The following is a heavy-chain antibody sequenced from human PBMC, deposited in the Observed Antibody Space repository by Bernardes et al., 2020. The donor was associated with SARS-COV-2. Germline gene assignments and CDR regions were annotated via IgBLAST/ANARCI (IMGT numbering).Heavy chain of an antibody. Sequence: GGSLRLSCAASGFTFDDYAMHWVRQAPGKGLEWVSGISWNSGSIGYADSVKGRFTISRDNAKNSLYLQMNSLRAEDTALYYCAKGSIAVAFYYYYGMDVWGQGTTVTVSS. CDR3: AKGSIAVAFYYYYGMDV. V-gene: IGHV3-9*01. CDR1: GFTFDDYA. J-gene: IGHJ6*02. CDR2: ISWNSGSI. D-gene: IGHD6-19*01.